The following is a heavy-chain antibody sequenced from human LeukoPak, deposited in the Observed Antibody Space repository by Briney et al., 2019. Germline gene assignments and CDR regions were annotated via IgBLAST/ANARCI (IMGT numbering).Heavy chain of an antibody. J-gene: IGHJ4*02. CDR2: ISGSGDAT. Sequence: GGSLRLSCAASGFTFSSYAMRWVRQAPGKGLEWVSGISGSGDATYYADSVKGRFTISRDNSKNTLYLQMNILRAEDTAVYYCAKDRHGFSGYDLDYWGQGTLVTVSS. V-gene: IGHV3-23*01. CDR1: GFTFSSYA. D-gene: IGHD5-12*01. CDR3: AKDRHGFSGYDLDY.